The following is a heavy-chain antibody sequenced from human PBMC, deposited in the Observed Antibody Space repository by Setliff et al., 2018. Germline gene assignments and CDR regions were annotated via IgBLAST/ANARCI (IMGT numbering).Heavy chain of an antibody. CDR3: ARTYTTGSQMDSLKVEDTGTYYCTTGRSPLP. Sequence: GASVKVSCKASGYSFSGYYTHWVRQAPGQGLEWMGWINPNNGGTNYAQKFQGRVTMTRDTSISTAYMELSGLNSDDTAVYYCARTYTTGSQMDSLKVEDTGTYYCTTGRSPLPWAQGTLVTVSS. V-gene: IGHV1-2*02. CDR1: GYSFSGYY. CDR2: INPNNGGT. J-gene: IGHJ4*02. D-gene: IGHD3-22*01.